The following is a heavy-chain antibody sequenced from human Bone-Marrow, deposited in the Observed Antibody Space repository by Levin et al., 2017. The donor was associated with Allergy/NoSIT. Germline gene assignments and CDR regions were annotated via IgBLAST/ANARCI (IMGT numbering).Heavy chain of an antibody. J-gene: IGHJ6*02. D-gene: IGHD3-3*01. CDR3: VREGGITIFGVVKGMDA. V-gene: IGHV3-7*01. Sequence: PGGSLRLSCAASGFSFKSHWMNWVRQAPGKGLEWVATIKEDGSDKHYADSVKGRFTISRDNAKNLLYLQMNSLRAEDTAKYYCVREGGITIFGVVKGMDAWGQGTTVTVSS. CDR1: GFSFKSHW. CDR2: IKEDGSDK.